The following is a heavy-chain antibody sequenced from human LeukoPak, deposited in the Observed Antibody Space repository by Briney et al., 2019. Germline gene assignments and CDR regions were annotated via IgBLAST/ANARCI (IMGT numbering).Heavy chain of an antibody. V-gene: IGHV3-30-3*01. CDR3: ARDRSTVTYYGMDV. Sequence: PGGPLRLSCAASGFTFSSYAMHGVRQAPGKGLGWGAVISYDGSNKYYADSVKGRFTISRDNSKNTLYLQMNSLRAEDTAVYYCARDRSTVTYYGMDVWGQGTTVTVSS. CDR1: GFTFSSYA. CDR2: ISYDGSNK. J-gene: IGHJ6*02.